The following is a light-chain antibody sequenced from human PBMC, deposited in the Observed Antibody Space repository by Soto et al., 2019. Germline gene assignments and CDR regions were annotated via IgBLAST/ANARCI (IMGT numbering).Light chain of an antibody. CDR1: QSVNSDY. CDR3: QYYGTSPFT. J-gene: IGKJ3*01. V-gene: IGKV3-20*01. Sequence: EIVLTQSPGTLSLSPGERATLSCRASQSVNSDYLAWFQQKPGQAPRLLIYDASNRATGIPARFSGSGSGTDFTLTISSLEPEDFAVYYCQYYGTSPFTFGPGTKVDI. CDR2: DAS.